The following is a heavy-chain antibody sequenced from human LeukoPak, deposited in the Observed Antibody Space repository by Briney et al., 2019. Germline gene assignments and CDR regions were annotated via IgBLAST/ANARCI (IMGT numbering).Heavy chain of an antibody. D-gene: IGHD1-26*01. CDR3: TIVGAADAFDI. J-gene: IGHJ3*02. V-gene: IGHV3-66*01. CDR1: GFTASSNY. CDR2: IYSGGSI. Sequence: GGSLRLSCAAPGFTASSNYMSWVRQAPGEGLEWGSDIYSGGSIYYTDAVKGRFTNSRDNSKNTLYLQMNSLRAEDTAVYYSTIVGAADAFDIWGQGTMVTVSS.